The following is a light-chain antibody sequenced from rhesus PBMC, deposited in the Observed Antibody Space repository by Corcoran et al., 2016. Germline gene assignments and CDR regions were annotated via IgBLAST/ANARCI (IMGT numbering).Light chain of an antibody. CDR2: KVT. CDR1: QSLLHSNGNTY. V-gene: IGKV2S2*01. Sequence: DIVMTQTPLSLPVTPGEPASISCRSSQSLLHSNGNTYLDWYLQKPGQSPRLLIFKVTNRESGVPDRFSGSGAGTDFTLKISRVEPEDVGVYYCMQSTKEMYSFGQGTKVEIK. CDR3: MQSTKEMYS. J-gene: IGKJ2*01.